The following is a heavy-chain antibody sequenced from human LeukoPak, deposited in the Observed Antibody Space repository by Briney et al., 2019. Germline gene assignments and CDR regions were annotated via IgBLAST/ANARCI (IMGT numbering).Heavy chain of an antibody. CDR1: GITLSNYG. V-gene: IGHV3-23*01. Sequence: GGSLRLSCAVSGITLSNYGMSWVRQAPGKGLEWVAGISDSGGRTNYADSVKGRFTISRDNPKNILYLQMNSLRAEDTAVYFCAKRGVVIRVILIGFHKEAYYFNSWGQGALVTVSS. J-gene: IGHJ4*02. CDR2: ISDSGGRT. CDR3: AKRGVVIRVILIGFHKEAYYFNS. D-gene: IGHD3-9*01.